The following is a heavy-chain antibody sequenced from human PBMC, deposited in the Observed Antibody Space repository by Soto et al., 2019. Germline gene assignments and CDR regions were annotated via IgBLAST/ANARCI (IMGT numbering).Heavy chain of an antibody. CDR3: TSDTFGARDS. J-gene: IGHJ4*02. Sequence: EVQLVESGGALVQPGGSLRLSCAASGFAFGSEWMHWVRQAPGKGLVWVSRIDPYETGIGYADSVKGRFTISRDNARNTLHLQMNSLRAEGTAVYYWTSDTFGARDSWGQGTLVTVSS. V-gene: IGHV3-74*01. CDR1: GFAFGSEW. CDR2: IDPYETGI. D-gene: IGHD3-16*01.